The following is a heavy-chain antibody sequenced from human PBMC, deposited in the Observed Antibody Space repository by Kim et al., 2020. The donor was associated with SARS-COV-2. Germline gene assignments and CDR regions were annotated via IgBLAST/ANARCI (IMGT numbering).Heavy chain of an antibody. J-gene: IGHJ4*02. V-gene: IGHV4-59*01. D-gene: IGHD5-18*01. Sequence: YNPSPKSRVTISVDTSKNQFSLKLSSVTAADTAVYYCARVADTAMVTIDYWGQGTLVTVSS. CDR3: ARVADTAMVTIDY.